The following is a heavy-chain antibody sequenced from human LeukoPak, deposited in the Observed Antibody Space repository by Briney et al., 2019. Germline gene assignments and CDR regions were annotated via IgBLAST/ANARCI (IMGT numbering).Heavy chain of an antibody. Sequence: SQTLSLTCTVSGGSIISGGYYCSWIRQPPGKGLEWIGYIYHSGSTYYNPSLKSRVTISVDTSKNQFSLKLRSVAAADTAVYYCAREGYNWNRRLDYWGQGTLVTVSS. V-gene: IGHV4-30-2*01. CDR1: GGSIISGGYY. CDR2: IYHSGST. D-gene: IGHD1-20*01. CDR3: AREGYNWNRRLDY. J-gene: IGHJ4*02.